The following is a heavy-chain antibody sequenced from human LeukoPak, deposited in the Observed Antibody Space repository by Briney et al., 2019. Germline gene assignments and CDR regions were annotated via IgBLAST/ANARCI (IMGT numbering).Heavy chain of an antibody. D-gene: IGHD3-10*01. CDR1: GGSISSSRYY. J-gene: IGHJ5*02. CDR2: ISTSGST. V-gene: IGHV4-39*07. Sequence: SETLSLTCTVSGGSISSSRYYWGWLRQPPGKGLEWIGRISTSGSTTYNPSLKSRVTMSVDTSKNQFSLSLRSVTAADTAVYYCARDDRVEGGENWFDPWGRGTLVIVSS. CDR3: ARDDRVEGGENWFDP.